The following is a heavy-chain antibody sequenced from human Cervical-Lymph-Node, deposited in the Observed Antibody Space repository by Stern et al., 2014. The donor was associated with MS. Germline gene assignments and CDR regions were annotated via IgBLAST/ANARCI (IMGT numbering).Heavy chain of an antibody. J-gene: IGHJ6*02. D-gene: IGHD3-10*01. Sequence: QVQLGQSGAEVKKPGASVKVSCKASGYTFVNYYMNWVRQAPGQGLEWMGIINPSGGHTTYAQKLQGRLTVTRDTSTTTVYMELSSLRSEDTAVYYCARVPWEHYGNDYPSYGMDVWGQGTTVTVSS. V-gene: IGHV1-46*04. CDR2: INPSGGHT. CDR1: GYTFVNYY. CDR3: ARVPWEHYGNDYPSYGMDV.